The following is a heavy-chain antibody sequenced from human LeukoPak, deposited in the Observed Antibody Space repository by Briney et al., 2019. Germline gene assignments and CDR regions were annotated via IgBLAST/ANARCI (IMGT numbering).Heavy chain of an antibody. CDR1: GYSISSSNW. V-gene: IGHV4-28*03. CDR3: ARAYSSSWYFNWFDP. CDR2: INHSGST. Sequence: SDTLSLTCAVSGYSISSSNWWGWIRQPPGKGLEWIGEINHSGSTNYNPSLERRVTISVDTSKKQFSLKVSSVTAADTAVYYCARAYSSSWYFNWFDPWGQGTLVTVSS. D-gene: IGHD6-13*01. J-gene: IGHJ5*02.